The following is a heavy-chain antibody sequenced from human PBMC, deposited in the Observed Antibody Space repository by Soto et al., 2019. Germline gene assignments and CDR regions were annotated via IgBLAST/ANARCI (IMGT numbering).Heavy chain of an antibody. V-gene: IGHV4-31*01. CDR3: AREPLT. Sequence: QVQLQESGPGLVKPSQTLSLTCTVSGGSISSDGYYWSWIRQHPGKGLEWIGYIYYSGSTYYNPSLKGPVTIPVDTSKNRLSLKLSSVTAAYTAVKRCAREPLTWGQGTLVTVSS. CDR2: IYYSGST. J-gene: IGHJ4*02. CDR1: GGSISSDGYY.